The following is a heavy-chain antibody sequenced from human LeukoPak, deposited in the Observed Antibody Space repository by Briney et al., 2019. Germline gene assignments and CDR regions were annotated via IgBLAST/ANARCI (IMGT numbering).Heavy chain of an antibody. Sequence: PSETLSPTCTVSGGSISSYYRSWIRQPPGKGLEWIGYIYYSGSTNYNPSLKSRVTISVGTSKNQFSLKLSSVTAADTAVYYCARGDLDILTGYPSRGGDVWGQGTTVTVSS. D-gene: IGHD3-9*01. V-gene: IGHV4-59*01. CDR3: ARGDLDILTGYPSRGGDV. CDR2: IYYSGST. J-gene: IGHJ6*02. CDR1: GGSISSYY.